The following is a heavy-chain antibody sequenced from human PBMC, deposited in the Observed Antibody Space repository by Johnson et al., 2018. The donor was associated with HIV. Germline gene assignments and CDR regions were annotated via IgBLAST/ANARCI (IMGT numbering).Heavy chain of an antibody. CDR3: ARACRDGYTCDAFDI. Sequence: VQLVESGGGLVQPGGSLRLSCAASGFTVSSNYMSWVRQGPGKGLEWVSVINSGGSTYYTDCVRGRFTISRDNSKNTLYLQMNSLRAEDTAVYYCARACRDGYTCDAFDIWGQGTIVTVSS. J-gene: IGHJ3*02. CDR2: INSGGST. D-gene: IGHD5-24*01. CDR1: GFTVSSNY. V-gene: IGHV3-66*01.